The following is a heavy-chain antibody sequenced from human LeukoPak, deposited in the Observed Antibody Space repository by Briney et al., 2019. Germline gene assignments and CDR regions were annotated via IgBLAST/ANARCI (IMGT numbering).Heavy chain of an antibody. J-gene: IGHJ5*02. CDR3: ARVIRYGATTLARNWFDP. CDR2: INHSGST. D-gene: IGHD5-12*01. V-gene: IGHV4-34*01. CDR1: GGSFSGYY. Sequence: PSETLSLTCAVYGGSFSGYYWSWIRQPPGKGLEWIGEINHSGSTNYNPSLKSRVTISVDTSKNQFSLKLSSVTAADTAVYYCARVIRYGATTLARNWFDPWGQGTLATVSS.